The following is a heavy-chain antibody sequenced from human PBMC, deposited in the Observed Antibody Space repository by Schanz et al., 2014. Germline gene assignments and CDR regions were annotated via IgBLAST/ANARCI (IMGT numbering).Heavy chain of an antibody. CDR2: IYGGST. CDR1: GFTVSSNY. J-gene: IGHJ4*02. CDR3: ESTTNPFNFDSWPYLDY. D-gene: IGHD4-4*01. V-gene: IGHV3-66*01. Sequence: EVQLVESGGGLVQPGGSLRLSCAASGFTVSSNYMSWVRQAPGKGLEWVSFIYGGSTYYTDSVKGRFTISRDNSKNTLXXQMNSLRAAAAXXXXCESTTNPFNFDSWPYLDYWGQGTLVTVSS.